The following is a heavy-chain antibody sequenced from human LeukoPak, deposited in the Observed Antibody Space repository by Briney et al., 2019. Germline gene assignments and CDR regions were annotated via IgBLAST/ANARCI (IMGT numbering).Heavy chain of an antibody. CDR1: GGTFSSYA. D-gene: IGHD3-10*01. CDR2: IIPIFGTA. Sequence: SVKVSCKASGGTFSSYAISWVRQAPGQGLEWMGRIIPIFGTANYAQKFQGRVTITADKSTSTAYMELSSLRSEDTAVYYCAREGDYYGSGSYSDYWGQGTLVTVSS. V-gene: IGHV1-69*06. J-gene: IGHJ4*02. CDR3: AREGDYYGSGSYSDY.